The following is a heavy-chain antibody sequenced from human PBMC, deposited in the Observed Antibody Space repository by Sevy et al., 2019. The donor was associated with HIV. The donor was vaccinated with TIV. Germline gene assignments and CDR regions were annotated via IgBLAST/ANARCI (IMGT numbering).Heavy chain of an antibody. CDR1: GFTFDDYG. CDR3: GRRGDGRSGYYYWGFDP. V-gene: IGHV3-20*01. D-gene: IGHD3-22*01. J-gene: IGHJ5*02. Sequence: GGSLRLSCTASGFTFDDYGMSWVRQAPGKGLEWVSGINWNGGSISYANSVRGRFTISRDNAKNSLYLQMNSLRAEDTALXHCGRRGDGRSGYYYWGFDPWGQGTQGTVSS. CDR2: INWNGGSI.